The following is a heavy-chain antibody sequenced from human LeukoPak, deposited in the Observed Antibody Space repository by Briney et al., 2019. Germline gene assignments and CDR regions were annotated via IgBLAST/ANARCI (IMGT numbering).Heavy chain of an antibody. D-gene: IGHD6-13*01. J-gene: IGHJ4*02. CDR2: ISYDGSNK. Sequence: PGGSLRLSCAASGFTFSSYAMHWVRQAPGKGLEWVAVISYDGSNKYYADSVKGRFTISRDNSKNTLYLQMNSLRTEDTAVYFCANSGYRSTWYLPLVDYWGQGTLVTVSS. V-gene: IGHV3-30-3*01. CDR3: ANSGYRSTWYLPLVDY. CDR1: GFTFSSYA.